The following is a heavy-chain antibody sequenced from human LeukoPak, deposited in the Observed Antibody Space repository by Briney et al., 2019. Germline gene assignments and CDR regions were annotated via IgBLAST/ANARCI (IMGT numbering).Heavy chain of an antibody. J-gene: IGHJ5*02. CDR3: AKDPRGDYGNGADNWFDP. Sequence: GGSLRLSCAASGFTFDDYAMHWVRQAPGKGLEWVSGISWNSGRIGYADSVKGRFTISRDNAKNSLYLQMNSLRAEDTAFYYCAKDPRGDYGNGADNWFDPWGQGTLVTVSS. V-gene: IGHV3-9*01. CDR2: ISWNSGRI. D-gene: IGHD4-11*01. CDR1: GFTFDDYA.